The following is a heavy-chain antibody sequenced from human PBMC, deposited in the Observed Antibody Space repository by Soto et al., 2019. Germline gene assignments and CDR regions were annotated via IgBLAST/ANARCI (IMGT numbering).Heavy chain of an antibody. CDR3: ARWYYYDSSGYSEPPEYFQH. Sequence: ASVKVSCKASGGTFSSYAISWVRQAPGQGLEWMGGIIPIFGTANYAQKFQGRVTITADESTSTAYMELSSLRSEDTAVYYCARWYYYDSSGYSEPPEYFQHWGQGTLVTVSS. J-gene: IGHJ1*01. CDR1: GGTFSSYA. D-gene: IGHD3-22*01. V-gene: IGHV1-69*13. CDR2: IIPIFGTA.